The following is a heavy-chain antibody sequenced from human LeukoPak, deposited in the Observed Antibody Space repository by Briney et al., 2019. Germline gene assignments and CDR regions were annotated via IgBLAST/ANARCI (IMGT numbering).Heavy chain of an antibody. V-gene: IGHV4-34*01. CDR3: ARSDGYGLVGI. J-gene: IGHJ3*02. CDR2: INHSGST. Sequence: SETLSLTCAVYGGSFSGYYWSWIRQLPGKGLEWIGEINHSGSTNYNPSLKSRVIIIIDTPKNHFSLTLSSVTAADTAVYYCARSDGYGLVGIWGQGTMVTVSS. D-gene: IGHD3-10*01. CDR1: GGSFSGYY.